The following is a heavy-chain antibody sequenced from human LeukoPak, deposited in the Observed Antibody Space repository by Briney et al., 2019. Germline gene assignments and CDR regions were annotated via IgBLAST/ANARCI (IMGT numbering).Heavy chain of an antibody. CDR1: GYTFTSYW. CDR2: IYPSDSYT. D-gene: IGHD2-2*01. CDR3: ARRAVVVPAAIFYWFDP. Sequence: GESLKISCKGSGYTFTSYWIGWVRQMPGKGLEWMGIIYPSDSYTNYSPSFQGHVTISADKSISTAYLQWSSLKASDTAMYYCARRAVVVPAAIFYWFDPWGQGTLVTVSS. J-gene: IGHJ5*02. V-gene: IGHV5-10-1*01.